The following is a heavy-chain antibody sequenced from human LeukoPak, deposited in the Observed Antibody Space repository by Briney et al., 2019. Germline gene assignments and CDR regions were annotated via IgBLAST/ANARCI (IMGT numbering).Heavy chain of an antibody. CDR1: GESFSGYY. CDR3: ARVGNYYGSGSYYTTRYYFDY. D-gene: IGHD3-10*01. Sequence: PSETLSLTCAVYGESFSGYYWSWIRQPPGKGLEWIGEINHSGSTNYNPSLKSRVTISVDTSKNQFSLKLSSVTAADTAVYYCARVGNYYGSGSYYTTRYYFDYWGQGTLVTVSS. V-gene: IGHV4-34*01. J-gene: IGHJ4*02. CDR2: INHSGST.